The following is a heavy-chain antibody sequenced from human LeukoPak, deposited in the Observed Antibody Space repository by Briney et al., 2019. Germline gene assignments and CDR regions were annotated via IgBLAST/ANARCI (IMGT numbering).Heavy chain of an antibody. D-gene: IGHD3-22*01. CDR1: GFTFSTYA. CDR3: AKLDDSSGDYYY. Sequence: GGSLRLSCAASGFTFSTYAMTWVRQAPGKGLEWVSTVRGSGTDTYYADSVKGRFTISRDNSKNTLYLQMNSLRAEDTAIYYCAKLDDSSGDYYYWGQGTLVTVSS. V-gene: IGHV3-23*01. CDR2: VRGSGTDT. J-gene: IGHJ4*02.